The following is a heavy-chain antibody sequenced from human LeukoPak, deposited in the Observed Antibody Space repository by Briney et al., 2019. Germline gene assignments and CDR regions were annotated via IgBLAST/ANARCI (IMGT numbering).Heavy chain of an antibody. Sequence: GGSLRLSRAASGFTFSSYSMNWVRQAPGKGLEWVSSISSSSSYIYYADSVKGRFTISRDNAKNSLYLQMNSLRAEDTAVYYCASAYGDYYDAFDIWGQGTMVTVSS. CDR3: ASAYGDYYDAFDI. CDR2: ISSSSSYI. J-gene: IGHJ3*02. CDR1: GFTFSSYS. D-gene: IGHD4-17*01. V-gene: IGHV3-21*01.